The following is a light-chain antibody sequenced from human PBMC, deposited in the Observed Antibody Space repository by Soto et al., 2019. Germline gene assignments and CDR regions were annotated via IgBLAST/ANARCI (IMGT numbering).Light chain of an antibody. CDR3: SSYTGSSTVV. V-gene: IGLV2-14*01. J-gene: IGLJ2*01. Sequence: QPVLTQPASVSESPGQSITISCTGTSNDIGGYNYVSWYQHHPGKAPKLMIYEVSNRPSGVSHRFSGSKSGNTASLTISGLQAEDEADYYCSSYTGSSTVVFGGGTKLTVL. CDR2: EVS. CDR1: SNDIGGYNY.